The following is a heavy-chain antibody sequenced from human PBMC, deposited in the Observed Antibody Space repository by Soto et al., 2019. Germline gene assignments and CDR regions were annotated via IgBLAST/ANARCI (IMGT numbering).Heavy chain of an antibody. Sequence: SETLSLTCTVSGYSVSSRSYFWGWIRQPPGKGLEWIGTIYYNGSTYYNPSLKSRATLFVDTSKNRFSLKLTSVTASATALYYCARQRVIPGTPTNCFAPWGRETLFTVSS. V-gene: IGHV4-39*01. CDR3: ARQRVIPGTPTNCFAP. CDR1: GYSVSSRSYF. D-gene: IGHD6-13*01. J-gene: IGHJ5*02. CDR2: IYYNGST.